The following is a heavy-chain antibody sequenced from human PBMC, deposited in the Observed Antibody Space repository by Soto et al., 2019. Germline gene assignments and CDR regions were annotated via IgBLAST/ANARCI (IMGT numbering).Heavy chain of an antibody. V-gene: IGHV1-58*01. D-gene: IGHD1-1*01. J-gene: IGHJ6*02. CDR1: GFTITSAA. CDR3: AAVGGTGTFNGMDV. Sequence: SVKVSCKASGFTITSAAVQWLRQARGQRLEGIGWIVVGSGNTNYAQKFQERVTITRDTSTSTAYMELSSLRSEDTAVYYCAAVGGTGTFNGMDVWGQGTTVTVSS. CDR2: IVVGSGNT.